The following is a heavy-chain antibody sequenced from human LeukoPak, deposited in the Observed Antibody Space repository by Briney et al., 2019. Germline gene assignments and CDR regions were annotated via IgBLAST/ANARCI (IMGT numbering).Heavy chain of an antibody. D-gene: IGHD4-17*01. CDR1: GFTFSNYG. CDR2: VSNEGGVQ. CDR3: PKEGGRMAVTTERYSFDQ. J-gene: IGHJ4*02. Sequence: GRSLRLSCAASGFTFSNYGMHWVRQAPGKGLEWVAVVSNEGGVQYYADSVKGRFSISRDNSKNTLSLQMNSLRVDDTAVYYCPKEGGRMAVTTERYSFDQWGQGTLVTVSS. V-gene: IGHV3-30*18.